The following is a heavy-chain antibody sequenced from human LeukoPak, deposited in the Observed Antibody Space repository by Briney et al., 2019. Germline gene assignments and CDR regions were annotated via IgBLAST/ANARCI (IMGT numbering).Heavy chain of an antibody. V-gene: IGHV3-74*01. Sequence: QPGGSLRLSCTASGFTFSSYWMHWVRQAPGKGLVWVSRINSDGGSTSYADSVKGRFTISRDNAKSTLYLQMNSLRAEDTAVYYCARRIQGMAPYYFDYWGQGTLVTVSS. CDR3: ARRIQGMAPYYFDY. D-gene: IGHD5-24*01. CDR2: INSDGGST. J-gene: IGHJ4*02. CDR1: GFTFSSYW.